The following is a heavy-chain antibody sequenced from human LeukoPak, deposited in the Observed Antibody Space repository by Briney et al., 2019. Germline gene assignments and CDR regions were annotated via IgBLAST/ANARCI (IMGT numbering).Heavy chain of an antibody. J-gene: IGHJ4*02. CDR3: AREGLGELTLNC. Sequence: ASVKVSYKSTGYTFTTYGITWVRQAPGQGLEWMGWISTDNGDTNYARKLQGRVTMTTDTSTSTAYMELRSLRSDDTVVYYCAREGLGELTLNCWGQGTLVTVSS. CDR2: ISTDNGDT. V-gene: IGHV1-18*01. CDR1: GYTFTTYG. D-gene: IGHD3-16*01.